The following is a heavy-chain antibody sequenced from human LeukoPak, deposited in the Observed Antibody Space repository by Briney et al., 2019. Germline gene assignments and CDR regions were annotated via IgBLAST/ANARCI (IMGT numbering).Heavy chain of an antibody. CDR1: GFTFSSYA. CDR3: ARGQVTAVTGLAAFDI. CDR2: ISGSGGST. Sequence: PGGSLRLSCAASGFTFSSYAMSWVGQAPGKGLEWVSAISGSGGSTYYADSVKGRFTISRDNSKNTLYLQMNNLRAEDTAVYYCARGQVTAVTGLAAFDIWGQGTMVTVSS. V-gene: IGHV3-23*01. J-gene: IGHJ3*02. D-gene: IGHD4-17*01.